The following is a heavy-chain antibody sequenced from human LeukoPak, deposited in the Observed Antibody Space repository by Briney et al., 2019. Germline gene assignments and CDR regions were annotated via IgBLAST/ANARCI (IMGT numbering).Heavy chain of an antibody. V-gene: IGHV3-53*01. D-gene: IGHD2-15*01. CDR2: IYSGGST. J-gene: IGHJ4*02. CDR3: AREYCSGGSCYSNY. CDR1: GFTVSSNY. Sequence: PGGSLRLSCAASGFTVSSNYMSWVRQAPGKGLEGVSVIYSGGSTYYADCVKGRFTISRDNSKNTLYLQMNSLRAEDTAVYYCAREYCSGGSCYSNYWGQGTLVTVSS.